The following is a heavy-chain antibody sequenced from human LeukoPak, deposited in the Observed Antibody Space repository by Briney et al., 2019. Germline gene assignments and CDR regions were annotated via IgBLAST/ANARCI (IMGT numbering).Heavy chain of an antibody. CDR2: INHSGST. CDR1: GGSFSGYY. J-gene: IGHJ3*02. CDR3: ARDLDHAFDI. Sequence: SETLSLTCAVYGGSFSGYYWSWIRQPPGKGLEWIGEINHSGSTNYNPSLKSRVTISVDTSKNQFSLKLSSVTAADTAVYYCARDLDHAFDIWGQGTMVTVSS. V-gene: IGHV4-34*01. D-gene: IGHD3-3*01.